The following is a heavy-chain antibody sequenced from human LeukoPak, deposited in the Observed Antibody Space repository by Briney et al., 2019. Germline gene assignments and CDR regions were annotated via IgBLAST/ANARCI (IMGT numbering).Heavy chain of an antibody. V-gene: IGHV3-23*01. CDR1: GFTFSSYA. J-gene: IGHJ4*02. CDR3: AKRAAGPTYYFEY. Sequence: GGSLRLSCAASGFTFSSYAMSWVRQAPGKGLERVSTITASGGSTYYADSVKGRLTISRDNSKNTLYLQMNSLRAEDAALYYCAKRAAGPTYYFEYWGQGTLVTVSS. CDR2: ITASGGST. D-gene: IGHD6-13*01.